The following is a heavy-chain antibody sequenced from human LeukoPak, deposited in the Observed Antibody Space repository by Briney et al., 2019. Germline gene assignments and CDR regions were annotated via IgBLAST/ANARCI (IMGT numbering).Heavy chain of an antibody. Sequence: PGRSLRLSCAASGFTFSSYAMHWVRQAPGKGLEWVAVISYDGSNKYYADSVKGRFTISRDNSKNTLYLQMNSLRAEDTAVYYCVRDLGIEMATIMDYWGQGTLVTVSS. V-gene: IGHV3-30*04. CDR2: ISYDGSNK. J-gene: IGHJ4*02. CDR3: VRDLGIEMATIMDY. D-gene: IGHD5-24*01. CDR1: GFTFSSYA.